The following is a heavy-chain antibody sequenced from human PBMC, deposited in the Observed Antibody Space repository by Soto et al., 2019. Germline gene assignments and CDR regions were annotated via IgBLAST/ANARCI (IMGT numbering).Heavy chain of an antibody. J-gene: IGHJ4*02. CDR3: VKDDGGYPSTAPH. D-gene: IGHD3-22*01. CDR1: GITISNYP. V-gene: IGHV3-23*01. Sequence: EVQLLESGGGLVQPGGSLRLSCAASGITISNYPMSWVRQAPGKGLDGVSGISGSGDRTYYADSAKGRFTISKDISRNSLSLQLDSLGVDDTAVYFCVKDDGGYPSTAPHWGQGTLVTVSS. CDR2: ISGSGDRT.